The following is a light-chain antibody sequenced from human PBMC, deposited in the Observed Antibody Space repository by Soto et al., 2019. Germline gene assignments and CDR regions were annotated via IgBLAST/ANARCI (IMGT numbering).Light chain of an antibody. Sequence: EIVLTQSPGTLSLSPGERATLSCRASHSVSSTYLAWYQQKPGQAPRLLIYGASSRATGIPDRFSGSGSGTDCTLTISRLEPEVFAVYYCQHYGSLVLTFGGGTKVEIK. CDR1: HSVSSTY. CDR2: GAS. V-gene: IGKV3-20*01. CDR3: QHYGSLVLT. J-gene: IGKJ4*01.